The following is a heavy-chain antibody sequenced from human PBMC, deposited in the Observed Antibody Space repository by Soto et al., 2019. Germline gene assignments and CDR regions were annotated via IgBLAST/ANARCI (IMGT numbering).Heavy chain of an antibody. CDR2: ISNYNGDT. Sequence: ASVKVSCKASGYTFTRYSINWVRQAPGQGLEWVGWISNYNGDTKSAQKFQGRVTLTTDTSTTTTYMDLRSLTSDDTAVYFCARGDSTGSPTGWFDPWGQGTLVTVSS. V-gene: IGHV1-18*04. CDR1: GYTFTRYS. CDR3: ARGDSTGSPTGWFDP. D-gene: IGHD6-19*01. J-gene: IGHJ5*02.